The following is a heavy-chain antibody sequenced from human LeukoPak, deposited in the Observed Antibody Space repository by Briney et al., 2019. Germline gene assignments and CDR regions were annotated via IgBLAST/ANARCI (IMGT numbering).Heavy chain of an antibody. D-gene: IGHD2-21*01. CDR1: GYTFTGYY. Sequence: ASVKVSCKASGYTFTGYYMHWVRQAPGQGLEWMGRINPDSGDTRYAQKFQGRVTMTRDTSITTAYMELSRLTSDDTAVYYCARSCGGDCYFGYNWFDPWGQGTLVTVSS. CDR3: ARSCGGDCYFGYNWFDP. J-gene: IGHJ5*02. V-gene: IGHV1-2*02. CDR2: INPDSGDT.